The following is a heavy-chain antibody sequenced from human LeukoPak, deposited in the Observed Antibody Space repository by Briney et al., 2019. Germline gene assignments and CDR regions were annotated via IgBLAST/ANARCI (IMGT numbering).Heavy chain of an antibody. Sequence: GGSLRLSCAASGFTFSSYGMHWVRQAPGKGLEWVAFLQYDGGNKHYADSVKGRFTISRDSSKDTLYLQMNSLRPEDTAVYYCAQDGYYVSLYYLDYWGQGTLVTVSS. CDR3: AQDGYYVSLYYLDY. J-gene: IGHJ4*02. V-gene: IGHV3-30*02. D-gene: IGHD3-10*02. CDR1: GFTFSSYG. CDR2: LQYDGGNK.